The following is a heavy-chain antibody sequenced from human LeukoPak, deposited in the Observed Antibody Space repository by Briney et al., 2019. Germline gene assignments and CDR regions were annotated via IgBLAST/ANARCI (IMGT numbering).Heavy chain of an antibody. CDR3: ATGILVVADYGMDV. CDR2: FDPEDGET. V-gene: IGHV1-24*01. Sequence: ASVKVSCKVSGYTLTELSMHWVRQAPGKGLEWMGGFDPEDGETIYAQKFQGRVTMTEGTSTDTAYMELSSLRSEDTAVYYCATGILVVADYGMDVWGQGTTVTVSS. CDR1: GYTLTELS. D-gene: IGHD2-15*01. J-gene: IGHJ6*02.